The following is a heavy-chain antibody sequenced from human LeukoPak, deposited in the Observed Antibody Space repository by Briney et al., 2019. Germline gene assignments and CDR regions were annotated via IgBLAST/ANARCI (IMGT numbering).Heavy chain of an antibody. CDR2: INPSGGST. Sequence: ASVKVSCKASGYTFTSYYMHWVRQAPVQGLEWMGIINPSGGSTSYAQKFQGRVTMTRDMSTSTVYMELSSLRSEDTAVYYCARGTERDGSGWYIPEKWGQGTLVTVSS. J-gene: IGHJ4*02. V-gene: IGHV1-46*01. D-gene: IGHD6-19*01. CDR1: GYTFTSYY. CDR3: ARGTERDGSGWYIPEK.